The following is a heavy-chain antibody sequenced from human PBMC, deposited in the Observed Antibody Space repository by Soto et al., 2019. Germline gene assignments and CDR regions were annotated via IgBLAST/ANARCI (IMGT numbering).Heavy chain of an antibody. J-gene: IGHJ4*02. D-gene: IGHD5-18*01. CDR2: INHSGST. CDR3: ARRRGYSYGSFDY. Sequence: SETLSLTCAVYGGSFSGYYWSWIRQPPGKGLEWIGEINHSGSTNYNPSLKSRVTISVDTSKNQFSLKLSSVTAADTAVYYCARRRGYSYGSFDYWGQGTLVTVSS. CDR1: GGSFSGYY. V-gene: IGHV4-34*01.